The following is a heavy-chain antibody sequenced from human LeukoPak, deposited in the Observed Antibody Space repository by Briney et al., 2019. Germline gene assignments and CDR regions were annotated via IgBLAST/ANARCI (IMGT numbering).Heavy chain of an antibody. J-gene: IGHJ4*02. Sequence: PGGSLRLSCAASGFTFTDYAMSWVRQAPEKGLEWISTISDNGGETYYADSVKGRFAISRDNFKNTLFLQMNSLRAEDSAVYYCATDRERDPSVYYLVGGQGTLITVSS. CDR1: GFTFTDYA. V-gene: IGHV3-23*01. D-gene: IGHD3-22*01. CDR3: ATDRERDPSVYYLV. CDR2: ISDNGGET.